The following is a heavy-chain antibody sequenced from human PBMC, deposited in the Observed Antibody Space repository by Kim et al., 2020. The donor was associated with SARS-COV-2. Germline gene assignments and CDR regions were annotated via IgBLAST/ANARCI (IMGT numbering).Heavy chain of an antibody. CDR2: ISYDGSNK. D-gene: IGHD3-22*01. Sequence: GGSLRLSCAASGFTFSSYAMHWVRQAPGKGLEWVAVISYDGSNKYYADSVKGRFTISRDNSKNTLYLQMNSLRAEDTAVYYCARPLDTYYYDSSGYYPDFDYWGQGTLVTVSS. CDR1: GFTFSSYA. V-gene: IGHV3-30*04. J-gene: IGHJ4*02. CDR3: ARPLDTYYYDSSGYYPDFDY.